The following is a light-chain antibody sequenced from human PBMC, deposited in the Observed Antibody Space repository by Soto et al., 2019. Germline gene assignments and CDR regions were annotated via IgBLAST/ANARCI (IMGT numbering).Light chain of an antibody. CDR1: QSVSNN. V-gene: IGKV3-15*01. CDR3: QQYYNWPLTWT. J-gene: IGKJ1*01. Sequence: EIVMTQSPDTLPVSPGERATLSCRASQSVSNNLAWYQQKPGQAPRLLIYGASTRATGIPARFSGSGSGTEFTLTISSLQSEDFAVYYCQQYYNWPLTWTFGQGTKVEIK. CDR2: GAS.